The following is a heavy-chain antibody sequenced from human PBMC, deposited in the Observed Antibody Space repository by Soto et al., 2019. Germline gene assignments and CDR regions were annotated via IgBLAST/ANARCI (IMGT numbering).Heavy chain of an antibody. J-gene: IGHJ4*02. Sequence: QVHLVQSGLEVKKPGASVKVSCKTSGYTFSNYEIAWVRQAPGQGLEWMGWINGYNANTNYAQKFQGRVTMTIDTSATTAYLELRSLRSDDTAVFYCARGDSPVHFDHWGQGTLVTVST. CDR2: INGYNANT. D-gene: IGHD4-4*01. V-gene: IGHV1-18*01. CDR3: ARGDSPVHFDH. CDR1: GYTFSNYE.